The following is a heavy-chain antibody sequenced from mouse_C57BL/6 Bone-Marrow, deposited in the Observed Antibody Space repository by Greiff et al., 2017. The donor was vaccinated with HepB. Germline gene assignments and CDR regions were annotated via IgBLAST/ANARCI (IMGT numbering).Heavy chain of an antibody. V-gene: IGHV1-55*01. CDR3: ARRGTYYSNLRYFDY. J-gene: IGHJ2*01. Sequence: QVQLQQPGAELVKPGASVKMSCKASGYTFTSYWITWVKQRPGQGLEWIGDIYPGSGSTNYNEKFKSKATLTVDTSSSTAYMQLSSLTSEDSAVYDCARRGTYYSNLRYFDYWGQGTTLTVSS. CDR1: GYTFTSYW. D-gene: IGHD2-5*01. CDR2: IYPGSGST.